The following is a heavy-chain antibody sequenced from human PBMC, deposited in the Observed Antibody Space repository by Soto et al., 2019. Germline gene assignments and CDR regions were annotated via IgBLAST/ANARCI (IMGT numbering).Heavy chain of an antibody. Sequence: EERLVQSGGGLVQPGGSLRLSCAASGFSVGGSYMSWVRQAPGKGLELVSLIYSGGNPFYADSMKGRFTLSRDNSNNMLYLQMDSLRAEDTGVYYCARGPNSDCWGQGTLVIVSS. CDR3: ARGPNSDC. CDR2: IYSGGNP. J-gene: IGHJ4*02. V-gene: IGHV3-53*01. CDR1: GFSVGGSY. D-gene: IGHD2-21*01.